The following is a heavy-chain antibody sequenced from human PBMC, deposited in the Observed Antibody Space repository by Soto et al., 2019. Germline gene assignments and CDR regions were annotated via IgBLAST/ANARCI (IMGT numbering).Heavy chain of an antibody. V-gene: IGHV3-7*04. CDR2: INPDGRDE. Sequence: EVQLVESGGGLVQPGGSLRLSCAASGLPFSSHYMSWIRQAPGRGLEWVAKINPDGRDEQYADSVRGRFTVSRDNTKNLVFLQMKGRSVEDTAVYYCARETWWRLDYWGQGNLVTVSS. J-gene: IGHJ4*02. CDR3: ARETWWRLDY. D-gene: IGHD2-15*01. CDR1: GLPFSSHY.